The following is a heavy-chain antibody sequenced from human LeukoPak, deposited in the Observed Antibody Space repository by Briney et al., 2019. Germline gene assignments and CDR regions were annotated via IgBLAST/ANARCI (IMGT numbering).Heavy chain of an antibody. J-gene: IGHJ5*02. Sequence: KPSETLSLTCTVSGYSISSGYFWGWIRQPPGRGLERIGTFYHSGSTYYNPSLKSRVTMSVDTSKNRFSLWLSSVTAADTAVYYCARAVGWFDPWGQGTLVTVSS. CDR2: FYHSGST. CDR3: ARAVGWFDP. V-gene: IGHV4-38-2*02. CDR1: GYSISSGYF.